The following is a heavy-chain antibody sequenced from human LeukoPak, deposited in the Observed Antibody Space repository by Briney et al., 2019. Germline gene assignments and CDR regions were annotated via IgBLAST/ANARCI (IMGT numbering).Heavy chain of an antibody. V-gene: IGHV3-30-3*01. CDR2: MSYDGSNK. D-gene: IGHD1-26*01. Sequence: GRSLRLSCAASGFTFSSYAMHWVRQAPGKGLEWVAVMSYDGSNKYYADSVKGRFTISRDNSKNTLYLQMNSLRAEDTAVYYCARDSFVGATKEGIDYWGQGTLVTVSS. CDR3: ARDSFVGATKEGIDY. J-gene: IGHJ4*02. CDR1: GFTFSSYA.